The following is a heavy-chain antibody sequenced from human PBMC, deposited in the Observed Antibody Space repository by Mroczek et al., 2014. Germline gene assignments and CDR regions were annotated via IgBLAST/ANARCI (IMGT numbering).Heavy chain of an antibody. CDR2: INHSGST. CDR3: ARGRETAYYYYYMDV. J-gene: IGHJ6*03. Sequence: QVQLQQWGGRTVEAFGDPVPHLRCLWWVLQWLLLELDPPAPTGRGVEWIGEINHSGSTNYNPSLKSRVTISVDTSKNQFSLKLSSVTAADTAVYYCARGRETAYYYYYMDVWGKGTTVTVSS. D-gene: IGHD1-1*01. V-gene: IGHV4-34*01. CDR1: WVLQWLL.